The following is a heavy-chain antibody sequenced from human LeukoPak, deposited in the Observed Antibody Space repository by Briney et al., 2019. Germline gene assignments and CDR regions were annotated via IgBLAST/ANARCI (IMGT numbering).Heavy chain of an antibody. V-gene: IGHV1-8*02. Sequence: GASVKVSCKASGYTFTSYDINWVRQATGQGLEWMGWMNPNSGNTGYAQKFQGRVTMTRNTSISTAYMELSSLRSEDTAVYYCARSGGIAAAGTGLDYFDYWGQGTLVTVSS. CDR2: MNPNSGNT. CDR3: ARSGGIAAAGTGLDYFDY. CDR1: GYTFTSYD. J-gene: IGHJ4*02. D-gene: IGHD6-13*01.